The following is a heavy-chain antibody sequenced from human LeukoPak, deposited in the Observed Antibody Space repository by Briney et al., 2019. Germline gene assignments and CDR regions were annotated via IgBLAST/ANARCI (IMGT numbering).Heavy chain of an antibody. D-gene: IGHD3-22*01. V-gene: IGHV1-46*01. CDR2: LNPSGGST. J-gene: IGHJ6*03. CDR3: ARAPYYYDSSGYYDSYYYYMDV. Sequence: ASVKVSCKASGYSFTNYYIHWVRQAPGQGLEWMGILNPSGGSTSYAQKFQGRVTMTRDMSTSTVYMELSSLRSEDTAVYYCARAPYYYDSSGYYDSYYYYMDVWGKGTTVTISS. CDR1: GYSFTNYY.